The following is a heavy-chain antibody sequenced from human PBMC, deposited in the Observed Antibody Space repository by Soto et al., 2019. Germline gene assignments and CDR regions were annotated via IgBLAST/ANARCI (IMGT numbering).Heavy chain of an antibody. V-gene: IGHV3-48*04. CDR1: GFTFSHYG. CDR2: INSGRGTK. J-gene: IGHJ4*02. Sequence: EVQLVESGGGLVQPGGSLRLSCAASGFTFSHYGMNWARQAPGRGLEWVTHINSGRGTKSYSDSVKGRFTISRDDAKNTLYLQMTRLSADDTAIYYCARDPEGINDFDYWGQGTLVTVSS. D-gene: IGHD2-21*01. CDR3: ARDPEGINDFDY.